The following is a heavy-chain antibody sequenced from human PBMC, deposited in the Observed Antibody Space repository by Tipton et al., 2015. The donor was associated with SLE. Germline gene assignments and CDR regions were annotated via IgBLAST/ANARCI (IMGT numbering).Heavy chain of an antibody. CDR1: GGSISRTFCY. CDR3: ARDFLGYSSSWYV. CDR2: IYYSGST. J-gene: IGHJ4*02. D-gene: IGHD6-13*01. Sequence: TLSLTCTVSGGSISRTFCYWGWIRQSPGKGLEWIGSIYYSGSTYYNPSLKSRVTISVDTSKNQFSLRLGSVTAADTAVYYCARDFLGYSSSWYVWGQGTLVTVSS. V-gene: IGHV4-39*07.